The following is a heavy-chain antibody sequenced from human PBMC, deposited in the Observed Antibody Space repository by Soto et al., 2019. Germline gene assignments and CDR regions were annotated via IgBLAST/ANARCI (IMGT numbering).Heavy chain of an antibody. CDR1: GFTFSSYG. Sequence: QVQLVESGGGVVQPGRSLRLSCAASGFTFSSYGMHWVRQAPGKGLEWVAVISYDGSNKYYADSVKGRFTISRDNSKNALYQQMNSLSAEDTAVYYWAEGGGPMYSSSWYWGQGTLVTVSS. CDR3: AEGGGPMYSSSWY. V-gene: IGHV3-30*18. CDR2: ISYDGSNK. J-gene: IGHJ4*02. D-gene: IGHD6-13*01.